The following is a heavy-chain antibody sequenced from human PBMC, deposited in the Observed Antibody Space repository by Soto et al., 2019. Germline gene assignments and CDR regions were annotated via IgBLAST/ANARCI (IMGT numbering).Heavy chain of an antibody. CDR1: GFTVSSNY. CDR2: IYSGGST. V-gene: IGHV3-66*01. J-gene: IGHJ5*02. D-gene: IGHD6-19*01. Sequence: EVQLVESGGGLVQPGGSLRLSCAASGFTVSSNYMSWVRQAPGKGLEWVSVIYSGGSTYYAVSVKGRLTISRDKSKNTLYLQMNSLRAEDTAVYYCARENRRAVAGAAWGQGTLVTVSS. CDR3: ARENRRAVAGAA.